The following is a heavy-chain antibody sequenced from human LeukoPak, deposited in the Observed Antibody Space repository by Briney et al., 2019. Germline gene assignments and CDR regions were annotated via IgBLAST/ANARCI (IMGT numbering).Heavy chain of an antibody. Sequence: SETLSLTCAVSGGSISSSNWWSWVRQPPGKGLEWIGEIYHSGSTNYNPSLKSRVTISVDKSKNKFSLKLSSVTAADTAVYYCARATYYDFWSGYYTGIYFDYWGQGTLVTVSS. V-gene: IGHV4-4*02. J-gene: IGHJ4*02. CDR2: IYHSGST. D-gene: IGHD3-3*01. CDR1: GGSISSSNW. CDR3: ARATYYDFWSGYYTGIYFDY.